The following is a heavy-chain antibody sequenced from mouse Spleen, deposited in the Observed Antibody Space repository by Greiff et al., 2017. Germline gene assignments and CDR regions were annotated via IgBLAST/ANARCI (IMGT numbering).Heavy chain of an antibody. CDR3: ARGPFITTVVDY. CDR1: GYSITSGYY. CDR2: ISYDGSN. J-gene: IGHJ2*01. V-gene: IGHV3-6*01. D-gene: IGHD1-1*01. Sequence: DVKLVESGPGLVKPSQSLSLTCSVTGYSITSGYYWNWIRQFPGNKLEWMGYISYDGSNNYNPSLKNRISITRDTSKNQFFLKLNAVTTEDTATYYCARGPFITTVVDYWGQGTTLTVSS.